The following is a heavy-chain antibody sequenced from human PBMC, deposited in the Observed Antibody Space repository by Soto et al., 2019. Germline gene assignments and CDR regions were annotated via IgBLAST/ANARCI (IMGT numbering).Heavy chain of an antibody. D-gene: IGHD2-15*01. CDR2: IWYDGSNK. J-gene: IGHJ4*02. Sequence: PGGSLRLSCAASGFTFSRYGMHWVREAPGKGLEWVAVIWYDGSNKYYAASVKGRFTISRDNSKNTLYLQMNSLRAEDTAVYYCARDGGNPYYFDYWGQGTLVTVSS. V-gene: IGHV3-33*01. CDR1: GFTFSRYG. CDR3: ARDGGNPYYFDY.